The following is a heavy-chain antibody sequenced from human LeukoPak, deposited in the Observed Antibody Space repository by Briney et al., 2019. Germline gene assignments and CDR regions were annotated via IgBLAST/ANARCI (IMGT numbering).Heavy chain of an antibody. Sequence: PSETLSLTCTVSGGSISSYYWSWIRQPPGKGLEWIGYIYYSGNTNYNPSLKSRVTVSIDTSKNQFSLKLSSVTAADTAMYYCVRNTYFDYWGQGTLVTVSS. CDR3: VRNTYFDY. V-gene: IGHV4-59*01. CDR1: GGSISSYY. CDR2: IYYSGNT. J-gene: IGHJ4*02.